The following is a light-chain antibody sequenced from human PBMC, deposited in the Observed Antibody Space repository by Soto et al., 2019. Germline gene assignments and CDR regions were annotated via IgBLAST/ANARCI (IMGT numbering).Light chain of an antibody. J-gene: IGKJ5*01. V-gene: IGKV1-33*01. CDR1: QNINNY. Sequence: DIQITQSPSSLSASVGDRVTITCQASQNINNYLNWYQQKPGRAPKLLIYDASTLEAGVPSRFSGRGSGTDFTFIITRLQPEDIATYYCQQYENLPITFGQGTRLEIK. CDR2: DAS. CDR3: QQYENLPIT.